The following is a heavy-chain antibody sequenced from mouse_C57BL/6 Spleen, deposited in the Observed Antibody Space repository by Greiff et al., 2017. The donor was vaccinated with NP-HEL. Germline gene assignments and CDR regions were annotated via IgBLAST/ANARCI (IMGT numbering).Heavy chain of an antibody. J-gene: IGHJ4*01. Sequence: VKLVESGTGLVQPSQSPSITCTVSGFSLTSYGVHWVRQPPGKGLEWLGVIWSGGSTDYNAAFISRLSISKDNSKSQVFFKMNSLQADDTAIYYCARNDDYDGGAMDYWGQGTSVTVSS. CDR2: IWSGGST. D-gene: IGHD2-4*01. CDR3: ARNDDYDGGAMDY. V-gene: IGHV2-2*01. CDR1: GFSLTSYG.